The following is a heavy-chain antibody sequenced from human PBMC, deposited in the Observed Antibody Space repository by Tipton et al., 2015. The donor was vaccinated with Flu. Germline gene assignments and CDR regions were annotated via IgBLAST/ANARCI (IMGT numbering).Heavy chain of an antibody. CDR3: ASGYCSGGSCYWGYYYGMGV. V-gene: IGHV3-48*03. Sequence: SLRLSCAASGFTFSSYEMNWVRQAPGKGLEWVSYISSSGSTIYYADSVKGRFTISRDNAKTSLYLQMNSLRAEDTAVYYCASGYCSGGSCYWGYYYGMGVWGQGTTVTVSS. D-gene: IGHD2-15*01. J-gene: IGHJ6*02. CDR1: GFTFSSYE. CDR2: ISSSGSTI.